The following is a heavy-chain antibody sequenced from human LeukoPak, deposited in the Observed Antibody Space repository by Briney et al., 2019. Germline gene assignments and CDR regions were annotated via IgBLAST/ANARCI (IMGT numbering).Heavy chain of an antibody. CDR1: GGSITSCY. D-gene: IGHD2-15*01. CDR2: IYTSGST. V-gene: IGHV4-4*07. CDR3: ARVLRYCSGGNCYSGGLGYMDV. Sequence: SETLSLTCTVSGGSITSCYWSWIRQPAGKGLEWIGRIYTSGSTNYNPSLKSRVTMSVDTSKNQFSLKLSSVTAADTAVYYCARVLRYCSGGNCYSGGLGYMDVWGKGTTVTISS. J-gene: IGHJ6*03.